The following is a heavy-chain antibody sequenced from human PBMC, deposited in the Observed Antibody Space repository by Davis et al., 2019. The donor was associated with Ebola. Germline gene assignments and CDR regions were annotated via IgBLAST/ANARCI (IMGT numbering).Heavy chain of an antibody. CDR3: ASQRSIFTGIDY. Sequence: MPSETLSLTCTVSGGSVSSGNYYWTWVRQPPGKGLEWIGYIYYSGSPYYDPSLKSRVSISVDTSKNQVSLKLRSVTAADTAVYYCASQRSIFTGIDYWGQGTLVTVSS. D-gene: IGHD3-9*01. CDR1: GGSVSSGNYY. V-gene: IGHV4-30-4*01. J-gene: IGHJ4*02. CDR2: IYYSGSP.